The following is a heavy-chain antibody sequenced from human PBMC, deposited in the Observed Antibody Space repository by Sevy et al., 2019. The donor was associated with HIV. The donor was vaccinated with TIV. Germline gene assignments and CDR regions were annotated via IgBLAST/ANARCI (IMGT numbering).Heavy chain of an antibody. CDR3: AKGHAFSTDAGLEY. J-gene: IGHJ4*02. D-gene: IGHD2-2*01. CDR1: GFTFDDYA. V-gene: IGHV3-9*01. CDR2: IRSNSATV. Sequence: GGSLRLSCAASGFTFDDYAMSWVRQVPGKGLEWVVTIRSNSATVKYVDSVQGRFAILRDNAKNSLYLQMNSLRREDTAFYYCAKGHAFSTDAGLEYWGQGALVTVSS.